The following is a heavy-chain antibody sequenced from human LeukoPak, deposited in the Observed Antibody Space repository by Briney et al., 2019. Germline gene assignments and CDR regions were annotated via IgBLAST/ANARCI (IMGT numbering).Heavy chain of an antibody. CDR2: INHSGST. J-gene: IGHJ4*02. CDR3: ARSHDHLWGNYPDY. CDR1: GGSFSDYY. D-gene: IGHD3-16*02. Sequence: SETLSLTCAVYGGSFSDYYWTWIRQPPGKGLEWIGEINHSGSTNYNPSLKSRVTLSVDKSKNQFSLRLNSVTAADTAMYYCARSHDHLWGNYPDYWGQGTLVTVSS. V-gene: IGHV4-34*01.